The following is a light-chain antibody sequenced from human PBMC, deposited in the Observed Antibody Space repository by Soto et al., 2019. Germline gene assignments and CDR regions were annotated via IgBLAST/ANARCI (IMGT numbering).Light chain of an antibody. CDR3: QQYNNWPPLT. CDR2: GAS. V-gene: IGKV3-15*01. J-gene: IGKJ4*01. CDR1: QSIRTN. Sequence: EIVMTQSPATLSVSPGDRATLSCRASQSIRTNVAWYQQKPGQSPRLLIYGASTRATGIPARFSGSGSGTEFTLTISGLQSEDVGLYYCQQYNNWPPLTFGGGTKVESK.